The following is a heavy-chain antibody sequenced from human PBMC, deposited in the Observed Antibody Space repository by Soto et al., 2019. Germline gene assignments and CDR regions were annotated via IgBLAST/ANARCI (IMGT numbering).Heavy chain of an antibody. D-gene: IGHD3-22*01. V-gene: IGHV3-23*01. CDR3: AKEMTSGYYLFDY. J-gene: IGHJ4*02. CDR2: ISGTGGST. Sequence: GGSLRLSCAASGFTFSSYAMSWVRQAPGKGLEWVSTISGTGGSTYYPDSVKGRFTISRDNSKNTVYLQMNNLRAEDAAVYYCAKEMTSGYYLFDYWGQGTLVTVFS. CDR1: GFTFSSYA.